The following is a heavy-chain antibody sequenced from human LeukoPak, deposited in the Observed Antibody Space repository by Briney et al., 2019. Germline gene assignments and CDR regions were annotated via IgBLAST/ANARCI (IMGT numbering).Heavy chain of an antibody. D-gene: IGHD6-6*01. V-gene: IGHV4-61*01. CDR1: GGSVSSGSYY. Sequence: SETLSLTCTVSGGSVSSGSYYWSWIRQPPGKGLEWIGYIYYSGSTNYNPSLKSRVTISVDTSKNQFSLKLSSVTAADTAVYYCARGRPSYYGMDVWGQGTTVTVSS. J-gene: IGHJ6*02. CDR3: ARGRPSYYGMDV. CDR2: IYYSGST.